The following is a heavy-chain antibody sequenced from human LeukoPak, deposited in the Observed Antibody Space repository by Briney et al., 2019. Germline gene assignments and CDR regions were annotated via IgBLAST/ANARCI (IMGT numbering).Heavy chain of an antibody. CDR3: AKTLEYYYDSSGYDPFDY. CDR2: ISGSGGST. J-gene: IGHJ4*02. Sequence: GGSLRLSCAASGFTFSSYSMNWVRQAPGKGLEWVSAISGSGGSTYYADSVKGRFTISRDNSKNTLYLQMNSLRAEDTAVYYCAKTLEYYYDSSGYDPFDYWGQGTLVTVSS. D-gene: IGHD3-22*01. CDR1: GFTFSSYS. V-gene: IGHV3-23*01.